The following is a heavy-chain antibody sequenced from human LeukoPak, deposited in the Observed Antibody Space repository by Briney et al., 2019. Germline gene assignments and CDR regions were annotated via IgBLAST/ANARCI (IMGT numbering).Heavy chain of an antibody. D-gene: IGHD3-10*01. CDR3: ARGIQLFTVSSRGMDV. Sequence: SETLSLTCAVSGGSISSSNWWSWVRQPPGKGLEWIGEIYHSGSTNYNPSLKSRVTISVDTSKNQFSLKLSSVTAADTAVYYCARGIQLFTVSSRGMDVWGQGTTVTVSS. CDR1: GGSISSSNW. J-gene: IGHJ6*02. CDR2: IYHSGST. V-gene: IGHV4-4*02.